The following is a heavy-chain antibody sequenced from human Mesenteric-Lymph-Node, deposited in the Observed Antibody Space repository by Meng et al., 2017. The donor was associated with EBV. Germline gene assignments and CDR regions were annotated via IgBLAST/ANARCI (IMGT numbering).Heavy chain of an antibody. CDR2: IFHTGSN. Sequence: QVHQLVSCTGLVTSLGSLSLTFTVSGGSISSNHWEPLLRQPPGKGLEWIGEIFHTGSNNYQPSLKSRVTMSVDKYKNLFSLTLNSVIAADTAVYYCASHTTYSTTGYLFLQHWGQGTLVTVSS. CDR1: GGSISSNHW. D-gene: IGHD3-9*01. CDR3: ASHTTYSTTGYLFLQH. J-gene: IGHJ1*01. V-gene: IGHV4-4*02.